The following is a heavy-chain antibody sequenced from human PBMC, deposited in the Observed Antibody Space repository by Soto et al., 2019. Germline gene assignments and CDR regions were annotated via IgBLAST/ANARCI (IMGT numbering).Heavy chain of an antibody. CDR2: IRNKASGGTT. CDR3: TTYGYLWGSNRLRCAY. Sequence: PGGSLRLSCTASGFSFGDYSMTWFRQSSGKGLEWVSFIRNKASGGTTEYAASVRGRFIVSRDDSKSTAYLQMNSLKTEDTAVYYCTTYGYLWGSNRLRCAYWGQGALVTVTS. CDR1: GFSFGDYS. J-gene: IGHJ4*02. V-gene: IGHV3-49*03. D-gene: IGHD3-16*02.